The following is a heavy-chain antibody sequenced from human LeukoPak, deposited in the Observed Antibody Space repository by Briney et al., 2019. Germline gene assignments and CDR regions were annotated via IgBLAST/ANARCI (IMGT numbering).Heavy chain of an antibody. CDR2: IDPKSGGT. CDR1: GYTFTGYY. CDR3: ARGRLSAALGGG. V-gene: IGHV1-2*02. Sequence: ASVKVSCKASGYTFTGYYMQLVRQAPGQGLEWMGWIDPKSGGTNYAQKFQGRVTMTRDTSITTAYMELSRLRSDDTAVYYCARGRLSAALGGGWGQGTLVTVSS. D-gene: IGHD3-16*01. J-gene: IGHJ4*02.